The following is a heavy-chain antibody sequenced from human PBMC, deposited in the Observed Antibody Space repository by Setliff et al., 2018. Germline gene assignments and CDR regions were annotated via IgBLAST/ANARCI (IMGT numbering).Heavy chain of an antibody. V-gene: IGHV4-61*09. Sequence: SETLSLTCSVSDDSISSRRYYWGWFRQPAGKELEWVGQIYTSWSTNYNPSLKSRATISLDTSKNQFSLSLTSVTAADTAVYYCARMSGSQYIDVWGKGTTVTAP. CDR2: IYTSWST. D-gene: IGHD6-25*01. J-gene: IGHJ6*03. CDR3: ARMSGSQYIDV. CDR1: DDSISSRRYY.